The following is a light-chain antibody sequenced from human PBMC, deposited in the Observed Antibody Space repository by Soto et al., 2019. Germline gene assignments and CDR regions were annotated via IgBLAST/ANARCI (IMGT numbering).Light chain of an antibody. Sequence: QSALTQPRSVSGSPGQSVTISCTRTSSDVGGYNYVSWYQQHPGKAPKLMIYDVSKRPSGVPDRFSGSKSGNTASLTISGLQAEDEADYYCCSYAGSYPYVFGSGTTVTVL. CDR3: CSYAGSYPYV. V-gene: IGLV2-11*01. CDR2: DVS. J-gene: IGLJ1*01. CDR1: SSDVGGYNY.